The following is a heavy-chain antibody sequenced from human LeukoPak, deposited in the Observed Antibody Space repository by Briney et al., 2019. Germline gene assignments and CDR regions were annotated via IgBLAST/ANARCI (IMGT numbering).Heavy chain of an antibody. CDR3: ARGRMLGSTSLNYYYYYGMDV. J-gene: IGHJ6*02. CDR2: INHSGST. D-gene: IGHD2-2*01. Sequence: SEALSLTCAVYGGSFSGYYWSWIRQPPGKGLEWIGEINHSGSTNYNPSLKSRVTISVDTSKNQFSLKLSSVTAADTAVYYCARGRMLGSTSLNYYYYYGMDVWGQGTTVTVSS. V-gene: IGHV4-34*01. CDR1: GGSFSGYY.